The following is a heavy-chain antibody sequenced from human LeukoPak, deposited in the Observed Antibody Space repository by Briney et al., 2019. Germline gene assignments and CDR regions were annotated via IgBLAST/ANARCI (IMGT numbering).Heavy chain of an antibody. Sequence: PGGSLRLSCAASGFTFSSYAMHWVRQAPGKGLEWVAVIWYDGNNKYYADSVKGRFTISRDNSKNTLYLQMNSLRAEDTAVYYCARDNYYGSGSYYNGYYYYYGMDVWGQGTTVTVSS. CDR3: ARDNYYGSGSYYNGYYYYYGMDV. D-gene: IGHD3-10*01. V-gene: IGHV3-33*08. J-gene: IGHJ6*02. CDR2: IWYDGNNK. CDR1: GFTFSSYA.